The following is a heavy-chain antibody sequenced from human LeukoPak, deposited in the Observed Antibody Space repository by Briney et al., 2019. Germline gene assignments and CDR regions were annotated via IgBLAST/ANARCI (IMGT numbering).Heavy chain of an antibody. CDR1: GGTFSSYA. J-gene: IGHJ4*02. CDR2: IIPILGIA. CDR3: AKDRGGYNYFPFDY. V-gene: IGHV1-69*04. D-gene: IGHD3-22*01. Sequence: SVKVSCKASGGTFSSYAISWVRQAPGQGLEWMGRIIPILGIANYAQKFQGRVTITADKSTSTAYMELSSLRAEDTAVYYCAKDRGGYNYFPFDYWGQGTLVTVSS.